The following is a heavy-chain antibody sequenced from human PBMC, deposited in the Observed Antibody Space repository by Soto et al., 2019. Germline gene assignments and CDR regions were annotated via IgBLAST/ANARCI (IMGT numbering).Heavy chain of an antibody. D-gene: IGHD6-19*01. J-gene: IGHJ4*01. CDR3: ARERGIAVAEEYFDY. V-gene: IGHV4-31*03. CDR1: GGSISSGGYY. CDR2: IYYSGST. Sequence: PSETLSLTCTVSGGSISSGGYYWRWIRQHPWKVLEWIGYIYYSGSTYYNPSLKSRVTISVDTSKNQFSLKLSSVTAADTAVYYCARERGIAVAEEYFDYWGHGTLVTVSS.